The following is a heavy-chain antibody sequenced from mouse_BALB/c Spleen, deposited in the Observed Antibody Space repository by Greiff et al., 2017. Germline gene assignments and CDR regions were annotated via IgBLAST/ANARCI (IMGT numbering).Heavy chain of an antibody. CDR3: ARISGSRGAYAMDY. CDR2: ILPGSGST. J-gene: IGHJ4*01. Sequence: VQLQQSGAELMKPGASVKISCKATGYTFSSYWIEWVKQRPGHGLEWIGEILPGSGSTNYNEKFKGKATFTADTSSNTAYMQLSSLTSEDSAVYYCARISGSRGAYAMDYWGQGTSVTVSS. D-gene: IGHD1-3*01. V-gene: IGHV1-9*01. CDR1: GYTFSSYW.